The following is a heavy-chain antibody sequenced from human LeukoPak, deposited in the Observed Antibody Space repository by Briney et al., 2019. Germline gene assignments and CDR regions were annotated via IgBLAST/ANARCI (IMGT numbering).Heavy chain of an antibody. CDR3: ARDVAYGDHGLDY. CDR1: GFTFSTYT. J-gene: IGHJ4*02. Sequence: GRSLRLSCAASGFTFSTYTMHWVRQTPGKGLEWVALISYDGNNKYYVDSVKGRFTISRDNSENTLYLQMNSLRVEDTAVYYCARDVAYGDHGLDYWGQGTPVTVSS. CDR2: ISYDGNNK. D-gene: IGHD4-17*01. V-gene: IGHV3-30*04.